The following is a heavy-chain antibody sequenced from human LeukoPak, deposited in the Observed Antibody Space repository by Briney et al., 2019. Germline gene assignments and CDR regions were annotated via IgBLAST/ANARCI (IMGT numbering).Heavy chain of an antibody. CDR1: GYTFTGYY. D-gene: IGHD2-2*01. CDR2: INPNSGGT. CDR3: ARGLGYCSSTSCYGGFDP. Sequence: ASVKVSCKASGYTFTGYYMHWVRQAPGQGLEWMGWINPNSGGTNYAQKFQGRVTMTRDTSIGTAYMELSRLRSDDTAIYYCARGLGYCSSTSCYGGFDPWGQGTLVSVSS. J-gene: IGHJ5*02. V-gene: IGHV1-2*02.